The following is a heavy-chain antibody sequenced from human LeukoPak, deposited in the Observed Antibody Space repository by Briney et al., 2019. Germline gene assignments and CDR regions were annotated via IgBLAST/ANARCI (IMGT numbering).Heavy chain of an antibody. Sequence: SVTLSLTCTVSGGPISSYYWSWIRQPPGKALECLGYIYNSGSTNYNPSLKSRVTISVDTSKNQFSLKLSSVTAADTAVYYCARHAQQLVRYYYGMDVWGQGTTVTVSS. CDR3: ARHAQQLVRYYYGMDV. D-gene: IGHD6-13*01. V-gene: IGHV4-59*08. CDR1: GGPISSYY. J-gene: IGHJ6*02. CDR2: IYNSGST.